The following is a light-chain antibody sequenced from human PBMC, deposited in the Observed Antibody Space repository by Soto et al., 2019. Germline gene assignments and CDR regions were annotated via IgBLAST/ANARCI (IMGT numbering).Light chain of an antibody. CDR1: NSDIGAYDY. Sequence: QSALTQPASVSGSPGQSITISCTGTNSDIGAYDYVSWYQQHPGKAPKLIISEVHNRPSGVSNRFSGSKSGSTASLTISGLQAEDEADYYCSSYRSTITFYVFGTGTKLTVL. J-gene: IGLJ1*01. CDR3: SSYRSTITFYV. CDR2: EVH. V-gene: IGLV2-14*01.